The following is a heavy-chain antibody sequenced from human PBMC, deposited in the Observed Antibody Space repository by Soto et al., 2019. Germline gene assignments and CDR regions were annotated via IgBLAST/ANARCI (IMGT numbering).Heavy chain of an antibody. D-gene: IGHD3-10*02. V-gene: IGHV4-30-2*01. J-gene: IGHJ4*02. CDR3: ARDLAMVGVDH. CDR2: IYHDGST. CDR1: GGYISGGYYS. Sequence: SETLSLTCAVSGGYISGGYYSWSWIRQPPGKGLEWIGFIYHDGSTYYNSSLKSRVTISLDRSKNQFFLNFTSVTAADTAVYFCARDLAMVGVDHWGQGILVTVSS.